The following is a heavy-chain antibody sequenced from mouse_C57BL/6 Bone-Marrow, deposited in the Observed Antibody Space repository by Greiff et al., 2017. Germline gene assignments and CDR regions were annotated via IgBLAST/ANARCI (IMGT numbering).Heavy chain of an antibody. CDR2: INPGSGST. D-gene: IGHD2-5*01. J-gene: IGHJ1*03. CDR1: GYTFTSYW. Sequence: QVQLKQPGAELVKPGASVKMSCKASGYTFTSYWITWVKQRPGQGLDWIGDINPGSGSTNYNEKFKSKATVTVDTSSSTAYMQISSLTSEDSAVYYCARPYYSNYWYFDVWGTGTTVTVSS. V-gene: IGHV1-55*01. CDR3: ARPYYSNYWYFDV.